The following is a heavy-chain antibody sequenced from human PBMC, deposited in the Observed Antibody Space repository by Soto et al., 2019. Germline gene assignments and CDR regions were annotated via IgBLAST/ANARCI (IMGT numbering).Heavy chain of an antibody. CDR1: GFSVSSDY. CDR2: IYRGGST. D-gene: IGHD3-3*01. Sequence: DVQLVETGGGLIQPGGSLRLSCAASGFSVSSDYMNWVRQDPGKGLEWVSVIYRGGSTYYADSVRGRFTISRYNSENTLFLQMNSLRAEDTAVYYCARATEWKALDIWGQGTMVTVSS. CDR3: ARATEWKALDI. V-gene: IGHV3-53*02. J-gene: IGHJ3*02.